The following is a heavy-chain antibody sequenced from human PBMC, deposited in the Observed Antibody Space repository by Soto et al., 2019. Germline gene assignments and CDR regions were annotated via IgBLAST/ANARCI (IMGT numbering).Heavy chain of an antibody. Sequence: PVGSLRLSCAASGFTFSDYYMSWIRQAPGKGLEWVSYISSSSSYTNYADSVKGRFTISRDNAKNSLYLQMNSLRAEDTAVYYCARRFYDFWSGYLPGSDAFDIWGQGTMVTVSS. CDR1: GFTFSDYY. J-gene: IGHJ3*02. CDR3: ARRFYDFWSGYLPGSDAFDI. V-gene: IGHV3-11*06. D-gene: IGHD3-3*01. CDR2: ISSSSSYT.